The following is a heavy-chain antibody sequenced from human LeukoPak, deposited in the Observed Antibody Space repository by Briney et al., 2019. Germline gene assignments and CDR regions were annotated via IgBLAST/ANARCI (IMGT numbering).Heavy chain of an antibody. Sequence: ASVKVSSKASGYTFTSYVLNWVRQAPGQGLECMGWINTNTGNPTYAQGFTGRFVFSLDTSVSTAYLQISSLKAEDTALYYCARASTPKVGATIYYFDYWGQGTLVTVSS. CDR1: GYTFTSYV. CDR3: ARASTPKVGATIYYFDY. V-gene: IGHV7-4-1*02. D-gene: IGHD1-26*01. CDR2: INTNTGNP. J-gene: IGHJ4*02.